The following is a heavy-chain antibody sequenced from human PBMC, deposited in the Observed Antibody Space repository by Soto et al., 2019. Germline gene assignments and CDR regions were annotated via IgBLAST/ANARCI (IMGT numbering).Heavy chain of an antibody. V-gene: IGHV4-59*01. D-gene: IGHD4-17*01. J-gene: IGHJ5*02. CDR2: ISDSGNT. CDR1: GGSPIRNY. CDR3: ARVPTTVTHPKSPFLVDRDVKDESFAP. Sequence: PSETLSLTCMVSGGSPIRNYWSWMRQPPGKGLEWIGCISDSGNTYYNPSLQSRVTISIDTSTNQFLLDLTSVTTADTAVYYCARVPTTVTHPKSPFLVDRDVKDESFAPWGQGTLVTVSS.